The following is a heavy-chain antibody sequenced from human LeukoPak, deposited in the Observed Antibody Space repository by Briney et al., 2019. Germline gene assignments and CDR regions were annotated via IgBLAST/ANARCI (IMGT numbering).Heavy chain of an antibody. V-gene: IGHV3-11*01. CDR1: GFTFSDYY. CDR2: ISSSGSNI. CDR3: ARAGYSGSYYPFDY. D-gene: IGHD1-26*01. J-gene: IGHJ4*02. Sequence: GGSLRLSCAASGFTFSDYYMSWIRQAPGKGLEWVSYISSSGSNIHYADSVKGRFTISRDNAKNSLYLQMNSLRAEDTAVYYCARAGYSGSYYPFDYWGQGTLATVSS.